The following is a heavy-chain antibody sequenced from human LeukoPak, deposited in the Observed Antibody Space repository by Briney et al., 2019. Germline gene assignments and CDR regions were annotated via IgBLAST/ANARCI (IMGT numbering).Heavy chain of an antibody. CDR1: GFTFNGFW. CDR2: IKQDGSEK. D-gene: IGHD3-16*01. Sequence: GGSLRLSCAASGFTFNGFWMSWVRQAPGKGLEWVANIKQDGSEKYYVDSVKGRFTISRDNAKNSLYLQMNSLRAEDTAVYYCARDPAGGYYMDVWGKGTTVTVSS. J-gene: IGHJ6*03. CDR3: ARDPAGGYYMDV. V-gene: IGHV3-7*01.